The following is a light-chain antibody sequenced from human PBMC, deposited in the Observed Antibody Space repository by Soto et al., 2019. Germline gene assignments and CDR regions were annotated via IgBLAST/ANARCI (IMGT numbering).Light chain of an antibody. CDR3: QQRNIWPPVT. CDR1: PSVTNY. CDR2: GAF. V-gene: IGKV3-11*01. J-gene: IGKJ5*01. Sequence: IVWTQSPATLSLSPGERATLSCRASPSVTNYLAWYQQKPGQPPRLLIYGAFNRAAGIPARFSGSGSGTDFTLTISSLEPEDSAVYYCQQRNIWPPVTFGQGTRLEI.